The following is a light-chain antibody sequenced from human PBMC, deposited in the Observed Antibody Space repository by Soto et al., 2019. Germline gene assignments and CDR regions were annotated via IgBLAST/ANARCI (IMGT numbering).Light chain of an antibody. CDR1: SSDVGGYNF. J-gene: IGLJ2*01. CDR3: SSYGGSSHFNVV. V-gene: IGLV2-8*01. CDR2: EVS. Sequence: QSALTQPASVSGSPGQSITISCTGTSSDVGGYNFVSWYQHHPGKAPKLMIYEVSERPSGVPDRFSGSKSGNTASLTVSGLQADDEADYYCSSYGGSSHFNVVFGGGTKVTVL.